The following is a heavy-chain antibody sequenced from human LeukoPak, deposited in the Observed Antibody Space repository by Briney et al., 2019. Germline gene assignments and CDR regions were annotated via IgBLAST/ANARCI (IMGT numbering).Heavy chain of an antibody. V-gene: IGHV1-69*02. CDR2: IIPILGIA. Sequence: SVKVSCTASGGTFSSYTISWVRQAPGQGLEWMGRIIPILGIANYAQKFQGRVTITADKSTSTAYMELSSLRSEDTAVYYCASQGDTYYYDSSGYYYGYWGQGTLVTVSS. CDR3: ASQGDTYYYDSSGYYYGY. CDR1: GGTFSSYT. D-gene: IGHD3-22*01. J-gene: IGHJ4*02.